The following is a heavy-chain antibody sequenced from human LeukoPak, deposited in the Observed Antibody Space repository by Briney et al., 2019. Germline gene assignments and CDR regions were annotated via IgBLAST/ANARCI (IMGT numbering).Heavy chain of an antibody. J-gene: IGHJ4*02. CDR3: TRSGYRHPYHFES. CDR1: GFSVRTNF. CDR2: IYTGGGT. V-gene: IGHV3-53*01. Sequence: GGSLRLSCAVSGFSVRTNFMSWVRQAPGKGLEWVSVIYTGGGTDHADSVKGRFTISRDNSKNTLSLQMNSLRADDTAIYYCTRSGYRHPYHFESWGQGTVVSVSS. D-gene: IGHD3-22*01.